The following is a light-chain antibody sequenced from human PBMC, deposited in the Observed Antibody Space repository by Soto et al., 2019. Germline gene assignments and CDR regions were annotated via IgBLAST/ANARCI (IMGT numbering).Light chain of an antibody. V-gene: IGKV4-1*01. CDR3: QQYYSTPRT. CDR2: WAS. J-gene: IGKJ1*01. CDR1: QSVLYSPNNKNS. Sequence: DIVMTQSPDSLAVSLGERATVNCKSSQSVLYSPNNKNSLAWYQQSPGQPPKLLIYWASTRASGVPARFSGSGSGTDFTLTISRLQAEDVAVYYCQQYYSTPRTFGQGTKVEI.